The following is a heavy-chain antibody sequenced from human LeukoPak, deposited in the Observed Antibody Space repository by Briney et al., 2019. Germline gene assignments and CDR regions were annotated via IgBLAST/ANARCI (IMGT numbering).Heavy chain of an antibody. CDR1: GGSVSSGSYY. Sequence: SETLSLTCTVSGGSVSSGSYYWSWIRQPPGKGLEWIGYIYYSGSTNYNPSLKSRVTISVDTSKNQFSLKLSSVTAADTAVYYCASGRDDYLNWFDPWGQGTLVTVSS. V-gene: IGHV4-61*01. CDR3: ASGRDDYLNWFDP. J-gene: IGHJ5*02. D-gene: IGHD4-11*01. CDR2: IYYSGST.